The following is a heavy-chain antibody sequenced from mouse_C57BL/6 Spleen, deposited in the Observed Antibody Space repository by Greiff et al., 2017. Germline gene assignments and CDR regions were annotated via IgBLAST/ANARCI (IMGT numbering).Heavy chain of an antibody. J-gene: IGHJ4*01. CDR2: INPSNGGT. CDR1: GYTFTSYW. V-gene: IGHV1-53*01. Sequence: QVQLQQPETELVKPGASVKLSCKASGYTFTSYWMHWVKQRPGQGLEWIGNINPSNGGTNYNEKFKSKATLTVDKSSSTAYMQLSSLTSEDSAVYYCARSPGSSLYYYAMDYWGQGTSVTVSS. CDR3: ARSPGSSLYYYAMDY. D-gene: IGHD1-1*01.